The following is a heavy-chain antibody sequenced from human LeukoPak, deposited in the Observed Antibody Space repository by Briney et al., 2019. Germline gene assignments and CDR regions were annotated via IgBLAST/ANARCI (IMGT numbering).Heavy chain of an antibody. CDR2: IYSGGST. D-gene: IGHD3-22*01. Sequence: PGGSLRLSCAASGFTVSSNYMSWVRQAPGKGLEWVSVIYSGGSTYYADSVKGRFTISRDNSKNTLYLQMNSLRAEDTAVYYCARDLDDSSGYYLGANAFDIWGQGTMVTVFS. CDR3: ARDLDDSSGYYLGANAFDI. V-gene: IGHV3-53*01. CDR1: GFTVSSNY. J-gene: IGHJ3*02.